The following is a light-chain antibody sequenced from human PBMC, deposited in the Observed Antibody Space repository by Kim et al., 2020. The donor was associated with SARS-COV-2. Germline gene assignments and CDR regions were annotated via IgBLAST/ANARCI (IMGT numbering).Light chain of an antibody. CDR2: RDR. V-gene: IGLV3-21*04. CDR1: KIGSKS. CDR3: QVWDTNRDQV. J-gene: IGLJ2*01. Sequence: SYELTQPPSVSVALGQTAIMTCGGDKIGSKSVHWYQQKSGQAPVLVIFRDRDRPSGIPERFSGSTSVHRATLTISRVEAGDEADYYCQVWDTNRDQVFGGGTQLTVL.